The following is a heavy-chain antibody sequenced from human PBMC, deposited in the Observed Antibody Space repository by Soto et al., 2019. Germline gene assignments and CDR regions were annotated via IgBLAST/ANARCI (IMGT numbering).Heavy chain of an antibody. CDR3: ARYDFWSGYYNY. D-gene: IGHD3-3*01. J-gene: IGHJ4*02. Sequence: GGSLRLSCAASGFTVSSNYMSWVRQAPGKGLEWVSVIYSGGSTYYADSVKVRFTISRDNSKNTLYLQMNSLRAEDTAVYYCARYDFWSGYYNYWGQGTLVTVSS. CDR1: GFTVSSNY. V-gene: IGHV3-53*01. CDR2: IYSGGST.